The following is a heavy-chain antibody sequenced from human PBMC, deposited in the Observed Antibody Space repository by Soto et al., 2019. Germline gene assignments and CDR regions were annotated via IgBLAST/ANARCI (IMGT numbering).Heavy chain of an antibody. J-gene: IGHJ6*02. D-gene: IGHD3-3*01. V-gene: IGHV4-34*01. CDR1: GGSFSGYY. Sequence: PSETLSLTCAAYGGSFSGYYWSWIRQPPGKGLEWIGSIYYSGSTYYNPSLKSRVTISVDTSKNQFSLKLSSVTAADTAVYYCARTLDYDFWSGQIYYYYGMDVWGQGTTVTVSS. CDR3: ARTLDYDFWSGQIYYYYGMDV. CDR2: IYYSGST.